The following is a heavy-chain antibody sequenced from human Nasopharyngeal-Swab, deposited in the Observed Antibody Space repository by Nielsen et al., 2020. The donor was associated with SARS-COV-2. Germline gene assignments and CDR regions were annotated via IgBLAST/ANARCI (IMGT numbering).Heavy chain of an antibody. D-gene: IGHD3-22*01. V-gene: IGHV1-18*01. CDR3: ARVSITLRLEVVSGSDV. CDR1: GYTFTNYG. CDR2: ISTYTGKT. Sequence: ASVKVSCKASGYTFTNYGITWVRQAPGQGPEWMGWISTYTGKTNSAQKFQGRVTLTTDTSTNTAYMELRSLRSDDTALYYCARVSITLRLEVVSGSDVWGQGTMVTVSS. J-gene: IGHJ3*01.